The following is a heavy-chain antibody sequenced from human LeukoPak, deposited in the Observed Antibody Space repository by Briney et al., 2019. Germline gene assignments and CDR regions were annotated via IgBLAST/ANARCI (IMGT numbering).Heavy chain of an antibody. V-gene: IGHV1-2*02. CDR1: GYTFTRYY. CDR2: INPNSGGT. CDR3: ARDVKRATPSGGY. Sequence: ASVTVSCTASGYTFTRYYIYWVRQAPGQGLEWMGWINPNSGGTNYAQKFQGRVTMTRDTSITTAYMELIRLTSDDTAVYYCARDVKRATPSGGYWGQGTLVTVSS. D-gene: IGHD5-24*01. J-gene: IGHJ4*02.